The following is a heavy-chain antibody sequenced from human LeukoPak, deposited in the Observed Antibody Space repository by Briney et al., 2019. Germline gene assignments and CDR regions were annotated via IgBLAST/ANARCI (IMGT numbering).Heavy chain of an antibody. CDR2: IYSCGST. V-gene: IGHV3-66*03. D-gene: IGHD2-21*02. J-gene: IGHJ5*02. CDR3: ARDLRNGLANCGGDWGLFDP. CDR1: GFTVSSNY. Sequence: GGSLRLSCAASGFTVSSNYMSWVRQAPGKGLGWVSVIYSCGSTYYADSVKGRFTISRDNSKNTLYLQMNSLRAEDTAVYYCARDLRNGLANCGGDWGLFDPWGQGTLVTVSS.